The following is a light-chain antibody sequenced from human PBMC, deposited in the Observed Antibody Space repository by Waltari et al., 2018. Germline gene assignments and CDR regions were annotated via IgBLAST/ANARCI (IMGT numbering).Light chain of an antibody. CDR2: WAS. CDR1: QSVLYSSNNNNY. Sequence: DIVMTQSPDSLAVSLGERATINCKSSQSVLYSSNNNNYLAWYQQKPGQHPKLLIYWASTRESGVPDRFSGSGSGTDFTLTISSLQAEDVAVYYCQQYYGTPCTFGGGTKVEMK. J-gene: IGKJ4*01. V-gene: IGKV4-1*01. CDR3: QQYYGTPCT.